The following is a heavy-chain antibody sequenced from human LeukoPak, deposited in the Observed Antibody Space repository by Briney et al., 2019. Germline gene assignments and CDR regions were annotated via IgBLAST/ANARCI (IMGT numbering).Heavy chain of an antibody. V-gene: IGHV4-59*01. CDR3: ARGPGMVRGVRFDY. Sequence: SETLSLTCTVSGGSISSYYWSWIRQPPGKGLKWIGYIYYSGSTNYNPSLKSRVTISVDTSKNQFSLKLSSVTAADTAVYYCARGPGMVRGVRFDYWGQGTLVTVSS. CDR1: GGSISSYY. D-gene: IGHD3-10*01. CDR2: IYYSGST. J-gene: IGHJ4*02.